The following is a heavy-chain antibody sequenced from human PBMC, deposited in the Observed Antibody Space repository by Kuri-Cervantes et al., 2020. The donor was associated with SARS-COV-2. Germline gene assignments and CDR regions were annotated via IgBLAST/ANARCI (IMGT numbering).Heavy chain of an antibody. CDR3: AKDEGDIVVVPAATGY. D-gene: IGHD2-2*01. J-gene: IGHJ4*02. Sequence: GGSLRLSCATSGFTFTSYAMSWVRQAPGKGLEWVSTISGGGGSTYYADSVEGRFTISRDSSKNTLYLQMNSLRAEDTAVYYCAKDEGDIVVVPAATGYWGQGTLVTVSS. CDR2: ISGGGGST. V-gene: IGHV3-23*01. CDR1: GFTFTSYA.